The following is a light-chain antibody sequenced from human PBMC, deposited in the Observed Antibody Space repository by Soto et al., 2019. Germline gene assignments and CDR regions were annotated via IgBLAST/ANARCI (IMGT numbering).Light chain of an antibody. CDR1: KRILHSNGYNY. Sequence: IGMTGSPPPLPAGPGRAVSISWSGSKRILHSNGYNYLDWYLQKPGQSPQLLIYLGSNRASGVPDRFSGSGSGTDFTLKISRVEAEDVGVYYCMQALQTPFNFGKGQQRAIK. CDR2: LGS. V-gene: IGKV2-28*01. J-gene: IGKJ5*01. CDR3: MQALQTPFN.